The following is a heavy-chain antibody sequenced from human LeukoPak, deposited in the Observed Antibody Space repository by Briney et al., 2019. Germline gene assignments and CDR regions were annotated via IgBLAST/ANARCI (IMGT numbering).Heavy chain of an antibody. CDR3: ARELRDYFNYYYYMDV. CDR1: GFTFSSYG. Sequence: GGSLRLSCAASGFTFSSYGMHWVRQAPGKGLEWVAFIRYDGSNKYYADSVKGRFTISRDNSKNTLYLQMNSLRAEDTALYYCARELRDYFNYYYYMDVWGKGTTVTVSS. V-gene: IGHV3-30*02. CDR2: IRYDGSNK. D-gene: IGHD4-17*01. J-gene: IGHJ6*03.